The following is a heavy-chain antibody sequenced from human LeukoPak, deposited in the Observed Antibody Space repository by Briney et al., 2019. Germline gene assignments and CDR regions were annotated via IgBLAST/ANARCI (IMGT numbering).Heavy chain of an antibody. CDR2: MYHSGST. J-gene: IGHJ5*02. D-gene: IGHD3-10*01. CDR1: NYSISTDYY. CDR3: ARGGYYGSGNDFRFDP. Sequence: PSETLSLTCTVSNYSISTDYYWGWIRQPPGQGLEWIGTMYHSGSTYYNPSLKSRVTISVDTSKNQFSLKLTSVTAADTAVYFCARGGYYGSGNDFRFDPWGQGTLVTVSS. V-gene: IGHV4-38-2*02.